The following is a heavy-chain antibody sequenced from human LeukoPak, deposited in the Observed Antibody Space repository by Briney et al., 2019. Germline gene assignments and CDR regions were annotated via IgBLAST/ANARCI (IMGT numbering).Heavy chain of an antibody. CDR3: ARVLGYDFWSGLDY. J-gene: IGHJ4*02. Sequence: GGSLRLSCAASGFTVSSNYMSWVRQAPGKGLEWVSVIYSGGSTYYADSVKGLFTISRDNSKNTLYLQMNSLRAEDTAVYYCARVLGYDFWSGLDYWGQGTLVTVSS. D-gene: IGHD3-3*01. CDR1: GFTVSSNY. CDR2: IYSGGST. V-gene: IGHV3-66*02.